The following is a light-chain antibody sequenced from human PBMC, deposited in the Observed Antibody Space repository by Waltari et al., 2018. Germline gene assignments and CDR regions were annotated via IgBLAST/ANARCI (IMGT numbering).Light chain of an antibody. CDR1: SSDVGGYNS. Sequence: QSALTQPASVSGSPGQSITISCTGSSSDVGGYNSVSWYQQYPGKAPKLMIYDVSNRPSGVSNRFSGSKSGNTASLTISELQAEDEADYYCSSYTTSSTLGFGGGTKLTVL. V-gene: IGLV2-14*03. J-gene: IGLJ2*01. CDR2: DVS. CDR3: SSYTTSSTLG.